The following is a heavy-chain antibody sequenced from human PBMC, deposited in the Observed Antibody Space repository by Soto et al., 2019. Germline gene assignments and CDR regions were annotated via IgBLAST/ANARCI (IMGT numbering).Heavy chain of an antibody. V-gene: IGHV4-59*01. CDR2: IDYSGST. J-gene: IGHJ4*02. CDR1: GGSISNSY. D-gene: IGHD1-26*01. CDR3: ATYSGTFQTFDY. Sequence: KSSETLSLTCTVSGGSISNSYWSWIRQPPGKGLEWIGFIDYSGSTNYNPSLKSRVTISVDTSKKQFSLKLSSVTAADTAVYYCATYSGTFQTFDYWGQGTLVTVSS.